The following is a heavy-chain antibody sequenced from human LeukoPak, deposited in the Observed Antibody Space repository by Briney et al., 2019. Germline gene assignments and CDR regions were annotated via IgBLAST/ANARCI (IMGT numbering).Heavy chain of an antibody. D-gene: IGHD3-10*01. V-gene: IGHV3-30*02. Sequence: PGGSLRLFCGASGFIFSSYGIHWVRQAPGKGLEWVAFIRHDGSNKYFVDSVKGRFTISRDNSKNTLYLQMNSLRIDDTAVYYCARDHHGTGSYFEYWGHGILVTVSS. J-gene: IGHJ4*01. CDR1: GFIFSSYG. CDR2: IRHDGSNK. CDR3: ARDHHGTGSYFEY.